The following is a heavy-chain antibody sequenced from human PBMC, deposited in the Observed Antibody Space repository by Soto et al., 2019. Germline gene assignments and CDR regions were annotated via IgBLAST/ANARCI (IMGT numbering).Heavy chain of an antibody. CDR1: GYKFTRYW. CDR2: IYPGDSDT. CDR3: ARHDTAMVHNFDS. Sequence: PGESLKISCKGSGYKFTRYWIAWVRQMPGKGLEWMGIIYPGDSDTRYSPSFQGQVTISADKSINTAYLQWSSLKASDTAIYYCARHDTAMVHNFDSWGQGTLVTVSS. J-gene: IGHJ4*02. D-gene: IGHD5-18*01. V-gene: IGHV5-51*01.